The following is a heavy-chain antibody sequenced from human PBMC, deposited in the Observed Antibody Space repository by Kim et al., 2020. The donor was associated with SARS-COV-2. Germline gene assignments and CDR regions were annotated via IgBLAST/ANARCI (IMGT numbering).Heavy chain of an antibody. CDR2: IRGFNSKA. V-gene: IGHV1-18*01. CDR3: ARAIQDEYCSGPSCYRFD. Sequence: ASVKVSCKTSGYIFTQFGISWVRLAPGLGLEWLGWIRGFNSKADYAQKFQDRVTMTIDPATDTAYVELRGLRPDDTAVYFCARAIQDEYCSGPSCYRFD. CDR1: GYIFTQFG. D-gene: IGHD2-15*01. J-gene: IGHJ4*01.